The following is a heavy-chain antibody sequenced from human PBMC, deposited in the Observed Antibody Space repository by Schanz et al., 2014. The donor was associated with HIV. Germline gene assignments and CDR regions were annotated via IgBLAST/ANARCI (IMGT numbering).Heavy chain of an antibody. D-gene: IGHD6-19*01. V-gene: IGHV3-23*01. CDR1: GFTFRNFA. J-gene: IGHJ4*02. CDR3: AKMARSVAANTNFDY. CDR2: ISGSGVST. Sequence: EVQMLESGGGSVQPGGSLRLSCAASGFTFRNFAMSWVRQAPGKGMEWVSSISGSGVSTFYAGSVKGRFAISRDKSKNTLYLQMNSLRVEDTAVYYCAKMARSVAANTNFDYWGQGTLVTVSS.